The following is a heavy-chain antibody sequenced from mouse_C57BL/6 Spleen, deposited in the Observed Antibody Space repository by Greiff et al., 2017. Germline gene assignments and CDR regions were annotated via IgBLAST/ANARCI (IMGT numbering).Heavy chain of an antibody. CDR2: IDPENGDT. Sequence: QLQQSGAELVRPGASVKLSCTASGFNIKDDYMHWVKQRPEQGLEWIGWIDPENGDTEYASKFQGKATITADTSSNTAYLQLSSLTSEDTAVYYCTTAGLRGYWGQGTTLTVSS. D-gene: IGHD2-4*01. V-gene: IGHV14-4*01. J-gene: IGHJ2*01. CDR1: GFNIKDDY. CDR3: TTAGLRGY.